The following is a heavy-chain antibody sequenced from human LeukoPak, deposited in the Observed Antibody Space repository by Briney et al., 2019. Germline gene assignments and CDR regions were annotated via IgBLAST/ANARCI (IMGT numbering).Heavy chain of an antibody. D-gene: IGHD3-3*01. CDR1: GGTFSSYA. V-gene: IGHV1-69*06. CDR2: IXXXXXTA. CDR3: ASFGNSVDVDY. Sequence: SVKVSCKASGGTFSSYAISWVRQAPGQGLEWMGGIXXXXXTAXXXXXXXXXVTITADKSTSTAYMELSSLRSEDTAVYYCASFGNSVDVDYWGQGTLVTVSS. J-gene: IGHJ4*02.